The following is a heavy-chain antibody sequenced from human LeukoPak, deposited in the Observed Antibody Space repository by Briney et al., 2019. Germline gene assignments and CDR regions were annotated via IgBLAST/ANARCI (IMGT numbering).Heavy chain of an antibody. V-gene: IGHV4-4*07. CDR1: GGSISSYY. D-gene: IGHD5-12*01. Sequence: SETLSLTCTVSGGSISSYYWSWIRQPAGKGLEWIGRIYTSGSTNYNPSLKSRVTMSVDTSKNQFSLKLSSVTAADTAVYYCATASVQLGPRATEGYYYYYGMDVWGQGTTVTVSS. J-gene: IGHJ6*02. CDR3: ATASVQLGPRATEGYYYYYGMDV. CDR2: IYTSGST.